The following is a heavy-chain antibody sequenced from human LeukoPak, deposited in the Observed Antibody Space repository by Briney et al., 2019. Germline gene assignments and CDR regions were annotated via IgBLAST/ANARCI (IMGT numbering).Heavy chain of an antibody. CDR2: IYYSGSP. CDR3: ATWRTAKTGFDY. V-gene: IGHV4-39*01. CDR1: GGPISNNNYY. D-gene: IGHD1-1*01. Sequence: SETLSLTCTVSGGPISNNNYYWAWIRQPPGKVLQCIGSIYYSGSPYYNPSLKSRVTISVDTSKNQFSLRLSSVTTADTAVYYCATWRTAKTGFDYWGQGTLVTVSS. J-gene: IGHJ4*02.